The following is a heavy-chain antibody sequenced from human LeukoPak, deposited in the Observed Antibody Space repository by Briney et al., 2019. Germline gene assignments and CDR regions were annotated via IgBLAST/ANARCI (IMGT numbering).Heavy chain of an antibody. CDR1: GGSISSYY. V-gene: IGHV4-39*07. CDR2: IYCSGST. D-gene: IGHD3-22*01. CDR3: ARAPPKVDYDRAFDP. Sequence: PSETLSLTCTVSGGSISSYYWGWIRQPPGKGLEWIGSIYCSGSTYYNPSLKSRVTISVDTSKNQFSLKLSSVTAADTAVYYCARAPPKVDYDRAFDPWGQGTLVTVSS. J-gene: IGHJ5*02.